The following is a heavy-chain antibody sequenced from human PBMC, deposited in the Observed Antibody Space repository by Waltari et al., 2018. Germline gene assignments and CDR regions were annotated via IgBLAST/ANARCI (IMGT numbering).Heavy chain of an antibody. D-gene: IGHD2-15*01. CDR3: ARDRGGPPLLSRLHGGGYYMDV. Sequence: AASGFTVSSNYMSWVRQAPGKGLEWVSVIYSGGSTYYADSVKGRFTISRDNSKNTLYLQMNSLRAEDTAVYYCARDRGGPPLLSRLHGGGYYMDVWGKGTTVTVSS. CDR2: IYSGGST. V-gene: IGHV3-53*01. CDR1: GFTVSSNY. J-gene: IGHJ6*03.